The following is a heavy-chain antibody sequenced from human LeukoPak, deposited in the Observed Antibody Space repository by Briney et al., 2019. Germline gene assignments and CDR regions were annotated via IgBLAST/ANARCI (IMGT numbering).Heavy chain of an antibody. CDR2: IYYSGST. CDR1: GGSISSSSYY. CDR3: ARRRTMFGYFAGEFDY. D-gene: IGHD3-10*02. V-gene: IGHV4-39*01. Sequence: SETLSLTCTVSGGSISSSSYYWGWIRQPPGKGLEWIGSIYYSGSTNNNPSLKSRVTISVDTSKNQFSLKLSSVTAADTAVYYCARRRTMFGYFAGEFDYWGQGTLVTVS. J-gene: IGHJ4*02.